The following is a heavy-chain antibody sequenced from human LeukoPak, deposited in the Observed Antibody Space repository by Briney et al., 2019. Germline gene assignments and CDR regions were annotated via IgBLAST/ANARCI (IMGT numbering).Heavy chain of an antibody. CDR1: GLTFSGYT. D-gene: IGHD6-19*01. CDR3: AKRDSSGSLPRLFDY. V-gene: IGHV3-23*01. J-gene: IGHJ4*02. CDR2: ISGSGGST. Sequence: PGGSLRLSCAASGLTFSGYTMSCVRQAPGKGLEWVSAISGSGGSTSSADSVKGRFTISRDNSKNTLYLQMNSLRAEDTAVYYCAKRDSSGSLPRLFDYWGQGTLVTVSS.